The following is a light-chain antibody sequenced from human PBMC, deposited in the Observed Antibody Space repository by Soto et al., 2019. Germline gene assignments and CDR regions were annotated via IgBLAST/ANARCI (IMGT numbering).Light chain of an antibody. Sequence: EIVLTQSRSTLALSPGERATLSCTASQSLSRSYLAWYQQKPGQPPRILMYDASTRATGISARLSGSGSGTEFTLTISSLQPDDFATYYCRQYKAYWTFGQGTKVDIK. CDR2: DAS. V-gene: IGKV3-20*01. CDR3: RQYKAYWT. CDR1: QSLSRSY. J-gene: IGKJ1*01.